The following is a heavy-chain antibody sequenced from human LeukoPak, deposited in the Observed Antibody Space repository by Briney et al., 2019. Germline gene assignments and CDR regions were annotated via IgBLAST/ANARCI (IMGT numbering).Heavy chain of an antibody. CDR1: GYTFTTYG. Sequence: GASVKVSCKASGYTFTTYGLSWVRQAPGQGLEWMGIIKDSGTTIYPQKFQGRVTMTRDTSTSTVYMEVSSLRSEDTAVYYCARESPHTFCFDYWGQGTLVTVSS. CDR2: IKDSGTT. J-gene: IGHJ4*02. D-gene: IGHD3-16*01. V-gene: IGHV1-46*01. CDR3: ARESPHTFCFDY.